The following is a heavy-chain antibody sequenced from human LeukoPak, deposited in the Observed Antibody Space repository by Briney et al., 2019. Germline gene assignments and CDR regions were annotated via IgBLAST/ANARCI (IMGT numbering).Heavy chain of an antibody. CDR1: RHTFSINA. D-gene: IGHD6-13*01. CDR3: SKLGDYSDSWYYFDY. J-gene: IGHJ4*02. CDR2: ISSSGGYR. Sequence: GGSLRLSCAASRHTFSINAVSWARHAPGKGLEWVSAISSSGGYRNYADAVKVRFTISRNNSTNTLYLQMNSRRAEDTAVYYCSKLGDYSDSWYYFDYWGQGTLVSVSS. V-gene: IGHV3-23*01.